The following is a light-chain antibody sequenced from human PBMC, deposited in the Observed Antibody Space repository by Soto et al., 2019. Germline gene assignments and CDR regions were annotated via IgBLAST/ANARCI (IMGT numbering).Light chain of an antibody. CDR2: KAS. J-gene: IGKJ1*01. CDR1: QSIGGW. CDR3: QQYAGYSRT. Sequence: DIQMTQSPSTLSASVGDRVTITCRASQSIGGWLAWYQQRPGTAPKLMIYKASTLETGVPSRFSGSGSGTEFTLTINNLQPDDFATYYCQQYAGYSRTFGQGTKVDI. V-gene: IGKV1-5*03.